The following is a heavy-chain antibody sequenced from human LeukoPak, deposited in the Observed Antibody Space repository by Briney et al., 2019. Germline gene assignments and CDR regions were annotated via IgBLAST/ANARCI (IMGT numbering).Heavy chain of an antibody. V-gene: IGHV4-39*01. J-gene: IGHJ4*02. CDR2: IYYSGST. CDR1: GGSISSSSYY. Sequence: PSETLSLTCTVSGGSISSSSYYWGWIRQPPGKGLEWIGSIYYSGSTYYNPSLKSRVTISVDTSKNQFSLKLSSVTAADTAVYYCARSGESPNNYFDYWGQGTLVTVSS. CDR3: ARSGESPNNYFDY. D-gene: IGHD1-26*01.